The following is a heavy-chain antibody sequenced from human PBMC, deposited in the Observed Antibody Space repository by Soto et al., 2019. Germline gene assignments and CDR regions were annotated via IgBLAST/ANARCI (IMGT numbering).Heavy chain of an antibody. CDR2: MSDEGSPK. CDR3: AKGWEANGMDV. Sequence: QVQLVESGGGVVQPGRSLRLSCTASGFSFSSHGMHWVRQAPGKGLEWVAVMSDEGSPKYYADSVQGRFTISRDNSKNTLYLQMNSLRDEDTAVYYCAKGWEANGMDVWGQGTTVTVSS. V-gene: IGHV3-30*18. J-gene: IGHJ6*02. CDR1: GFSFSSHG. D-gene: IGHD1-26*01.